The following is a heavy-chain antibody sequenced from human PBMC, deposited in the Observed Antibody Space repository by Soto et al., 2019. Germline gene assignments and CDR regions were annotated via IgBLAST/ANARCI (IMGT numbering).Heavy chain of an antibody. D-gene: IGHD4-17*01. J-gene: IGHJ6*02. V-gene: IGHV3-66*01. CDR3: ARDYAEPHYYYGMDV. CDR2: IYSGGST. Sequence: PGGSLRLSCAASGFTVSSNYMSWVRQAPGKGLEWVSVIYSGGSTYYADSVKGRFTISRDNSKNTLYLQMNSLRAEDTAVYYCARDYAEPHYYYGMDVWGQGTTVTVSS. CDR1: GFTVSSNY.